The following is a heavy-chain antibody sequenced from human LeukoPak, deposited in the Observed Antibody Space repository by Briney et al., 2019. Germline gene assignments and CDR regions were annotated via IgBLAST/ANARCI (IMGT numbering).Heavy chain of an antibody. V-gene: IGHV4-34*01. J-gene: IGHJ5*02. D-gene: IGHD3-3*01. CDR1: GGSFSGYY. CDR2: INHSGST. CDR3: ARIMDFWSGYYTGLIHNWFDP. Sequence: SETLSLTCAVYGGSFSGYYWSWIRQPPGKGLEWIGEINHSGSTNYNPSLKSRVTISVDTSKNQFSLKLSSVTAADTAVYYCARIMDFWSGYYTGLIHNWFDPWGQGTLVTVSS.